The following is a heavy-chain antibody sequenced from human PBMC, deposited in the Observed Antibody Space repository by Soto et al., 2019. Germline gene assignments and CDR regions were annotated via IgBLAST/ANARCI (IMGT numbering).Heavy chain of an antibody. Sequence: SETLSLTCTVSGASVNTDYWSWIRQPPGKGLEWIGFMYFGGSFNYNPSLSSRVTISVETSKNQFSMTLTSVTAADTAVYYCARSYYDSTGFAVDPWGQGILVTVSS. V-gene: IGHV4-59*02. CDR3: ARSYYDSTGFAVDP. CDR2: MYFGGSF. J-gene: IGHJ5*02. D-gene: IGHD3-22*01. CDR1: GASVNTDY.